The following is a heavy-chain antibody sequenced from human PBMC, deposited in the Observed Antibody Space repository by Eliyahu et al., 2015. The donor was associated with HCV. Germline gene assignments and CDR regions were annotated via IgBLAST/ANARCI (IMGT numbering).Heavy chain of an antibody. V-gene: IGHV4-31*03. J-gene: IGHJ5*02. CDR2: IYSSGST. D-gene: IGHD3-16*01. CDR3: ARGGGDDSWGGFDP. Sequence: QVQLQESGPGLVKPSQTLSLTCTVSGGSISSGGYYWSWIRXHPEKGLEWIGYIYSSGSTSYNASLKNRVTISVDTSKNHFSLKLNSVTAADTAVYYCARGGGDDSWGGFDPWGQGTLVTVSS. CDR1: GGSISSGGYY.